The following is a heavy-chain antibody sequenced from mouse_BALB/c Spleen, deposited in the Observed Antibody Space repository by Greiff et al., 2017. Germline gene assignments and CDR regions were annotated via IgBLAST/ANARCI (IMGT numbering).Heavy chain of an antibody. CDR3: ARGGKGYAMDY. D-gene: IGHD4-1*01. CDR1: GFTFSDYY. CDR2: ISDGGSYT. Sequence: EVKLVESGGGLVKPGGSLKLSCAASGFTFSDYYMYWVRQTPEKRLEWVATISDGGSYTYYPDSVKGRFTISRDNAKNNLYLQMSSLKSEDTAMYYCARGGKGYAMDYWGQGTSVTVSS. V-gene: IGHV5-4*02. J-gene: IGHJ4*01.